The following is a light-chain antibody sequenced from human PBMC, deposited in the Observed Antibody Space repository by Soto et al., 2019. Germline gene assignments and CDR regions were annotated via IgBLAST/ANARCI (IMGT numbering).Light chain of an antibody. CDR2: DAS. CDR1: QDISNY. CDR3: QQYDNLPFT. J-gene: IGKJ4*01. Sequence: DIQMTQSPSSLSASVGDRVTITCQASQDISNYLNWYQQKPGKAPKLLIYDASNLETGVPSRFSGSGSGTDFTFTISSLQPEDIATYYSQQYDNLPFTFGGGTKVEIK. V-gene: IGKV1-33*01.